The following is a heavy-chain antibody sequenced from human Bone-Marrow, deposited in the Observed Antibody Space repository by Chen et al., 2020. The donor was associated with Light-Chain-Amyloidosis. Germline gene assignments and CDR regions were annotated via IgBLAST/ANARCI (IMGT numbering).Heavy chain of an antibody. CDR1: GYLFIGFD. CDR2: IKPSSGAT. V-gene: IGHV1-2*06. Sequence: QVQLVQSGAEVKEPGASVALSCKTSGYLFIGFDIHWIRQAPGEGLQWMGRIKPSSGATNYAQQFQGRITLSRDTSVNTAYMELHNLTSDATAVYFCAREGGVAAPLDHWGQGTLVTVSA. CDR3: AREGGVAAPLDH. D-gene: IGHD6-13*01. J-gene: IGHJ4*02.